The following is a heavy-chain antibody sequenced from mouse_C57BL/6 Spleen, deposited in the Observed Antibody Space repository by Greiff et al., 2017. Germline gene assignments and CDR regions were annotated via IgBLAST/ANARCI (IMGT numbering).Heavy chain of an antibody. J-gene: IGHJ3*01. D-gene: IGHD1-1*01. CDR3: ARDYGSSYGFAY. Sequence: EVQLQQSGPELVKPGASVKIPCKASGYTFTDYNMDWVKQSHGKSLEWIGDINPNNGVTFYNQKCKGKATLTVDKSSSTAYMGLRSLTSEDTAVYYCARDYGSSYGFAYWGQGTLVTVSA. V-gene: IGHV1-18*01. CDR1: GYTFTDYN. CDR2: INPNNGVT.